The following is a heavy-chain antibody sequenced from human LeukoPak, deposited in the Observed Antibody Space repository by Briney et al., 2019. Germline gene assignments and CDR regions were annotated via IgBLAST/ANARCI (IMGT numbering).Heavy chain of an antibody. CDR1: GGSISSYY. CDR2: IYYSGST. D-gene: IGHD2/OR15-2a*01. V-gene: IGHV4-59*01. J-gene: IGHJ5*02. Sequence: TSETLPLTCTVSGGSISSYYWSWIRQPPGKGLEWIGYIYYSGSTNYNPSLKSRVTISVDTSKNQFSLKLSSVTAADTAVYYCARFYTNWFDPWGQGTLVTVSS. CDR3: ARFYTNWFDP.